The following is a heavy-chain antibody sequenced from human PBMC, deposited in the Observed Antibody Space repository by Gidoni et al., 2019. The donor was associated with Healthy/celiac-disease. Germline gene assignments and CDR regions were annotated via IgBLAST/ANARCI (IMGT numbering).Heavy chain of an antibody. Sequence: QLQLQESGPGLVKPSGTLSLTCTVSVGSISSRSYYWGWIRQPPGKGLEWIGSIYYSGSTYYNPSLKSRVTISVDTSKNQFSLKLSSVTAADTAVYYCARLPFGQQLWLSYFDYWGQGTLVTVSS. V-gene: IGHV4-39*01. CDR2: IYYSGST. CDR1: VGSISSRSYY. CDR3: ARLPFGQQLWLSYFDY. D-gene: IGHD5-18*01. J-gene: IGHJ4*02.